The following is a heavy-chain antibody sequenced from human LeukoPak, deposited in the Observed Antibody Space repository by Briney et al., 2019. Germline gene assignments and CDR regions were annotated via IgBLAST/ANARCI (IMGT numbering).Heavy chain of an antibody. V-gene: IGHV1-2*02. J-gene: IGHJ3*02. Sequence: ASVKVSCKASGYTFTVYYMHWVRQAPGQGLEWMGWINPNSGGTNYAQKFQGRVTMTRDTSISTAYMELSRLRSDDTAVYYCARSQYYDFWSGYKAFDIWGQGTMVTVSS. D-gene: IGHD3-3*01. CDR1: GYTFTVYY. CDR2: INPNSGGT. CDR3: ARSQYYDFWSGYKAFDI.